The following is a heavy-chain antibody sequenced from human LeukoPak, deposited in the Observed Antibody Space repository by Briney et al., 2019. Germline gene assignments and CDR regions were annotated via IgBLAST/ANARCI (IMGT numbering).Heavy chain of an antibody. CDR1: GFTFSSYS. CDR3: ARATMITFGGVIVRPFDY. D-gene: IGHD3-16*02. J-gene: IGHJ4*02. V-gene: IGHV3-21*01. Sequence: GGSLRLSCAASGFTFSSYSMNWVRQAPGKGLEWVSSISSSSSYIYYADSVKGRFTISRDNARNSLYLQMNSLRAEDTAVYYCARATMITFGGVIVRPFDYWGQGTLVTVSS. CDR2: ISSSSSYI.